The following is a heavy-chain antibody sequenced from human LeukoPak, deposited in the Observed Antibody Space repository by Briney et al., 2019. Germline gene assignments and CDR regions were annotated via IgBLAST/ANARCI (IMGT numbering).Heavy chain of an antibody. Sequence: GGSLRLSCAASGFTFSNAWMSWVRQAPGKGLEWVGRIKSKIDGGTTDSAAPVKDRFTISRDDSKNTLYLQMDSLKTEDTAVYYCTTTLRWERPAIRLDGYWGQGTLVTVSS. J-gene: IGHJ4*02. D-gene: IGHD5-12*01. CDR1: GFTFSNAW. CDR2: IKSKIDGGTT. CDR3: TTTLRWERPAIRLDGY. V-gene: IGHV3-15*01.